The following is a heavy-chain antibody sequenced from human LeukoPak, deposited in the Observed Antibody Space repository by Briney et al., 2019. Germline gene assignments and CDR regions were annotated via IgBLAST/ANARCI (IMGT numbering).Heavy chain of an antibody. D-gene: IGHD2-2*01. Sequence: GGSLRLSCAASGFTFSSYSMNWVRQAPGKGLEWVSYISSSSSTIYYADSVKGRFTISRDNAKNSLYLQMNSLRAEDTAVYYCARESLHGGYCSSTSCPRGRFDPWGQGTLVTVSS. J-gene: IGHJ5*02. CDR1: GFTFSSYS. V-gene: IGHV3-48*01. CDR3: ARESLHGGYCSSTSCPRGRFDP. CDR2: ISSSSSTI.